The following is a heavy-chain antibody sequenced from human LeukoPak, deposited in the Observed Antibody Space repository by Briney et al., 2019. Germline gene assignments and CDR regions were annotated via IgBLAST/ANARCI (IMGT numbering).Heavy chain of an antibody. J-gene: IGHJ3*01. D-gene: IGHD4-17*01. V-gene: IGHV3-66*01. CDR2: IYSGCST. CDR1: GFTVRSNS. CDR3: ARDRPPYVDYAAFDV. Sequence: GGSLRLSCVASGFTVRSNSMSWVRQPPGKGLEWVSVIYSGCSTYYADPVKGRFTISRDNYENTMYLQMNNLRAEDTAVYYRARDRPPYVDYAAFDVWGQGTMVTVSS.